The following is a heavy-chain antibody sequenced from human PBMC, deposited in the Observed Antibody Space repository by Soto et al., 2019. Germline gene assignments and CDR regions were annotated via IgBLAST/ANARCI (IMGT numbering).Heavy chain of an antibody. D-gene: IGHD6-19*01. J-gene: IGHJ6*02. CDR1: GFTFSSYA. V-gene: IGHV3-23*01. Sequence: EVQLLESGGGLVQPGGSLRLSCAASGFTFSSYAMSWVRQAPGKGLEWVSAISGSGGSTYYADSVKGRFTISRDNSKNTLYLQMNSLRAEDTAVYYCAREDQGYITAVAAGMDVWGQGTTVTVSS. CDR3: AREDQGYITAVAAGMDV. CDR2: ISGSGGST.